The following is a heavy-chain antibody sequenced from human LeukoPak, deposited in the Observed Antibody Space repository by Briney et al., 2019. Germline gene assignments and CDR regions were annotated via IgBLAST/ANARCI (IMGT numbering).Heavy chain of an antibody. V-gene: IGHV3-21*01. CDR1: GFTFSSYS. CDR3: ARALQPFGPYYYYMDV. J-gene: IGHJ6*03. CDR2: ISSSSSYI. Sequence: GGSLRLSCAASGFTFSSYSMNWVRQAPGKGLEWVSSISSSSSYIYYADSVKGRFTISRDNAKNSLYLQMNSLRAEDTAVYYCARALQPFGPYYYYMDVWGKGTTVTVSS. D-gene: IGHD3-10*01.